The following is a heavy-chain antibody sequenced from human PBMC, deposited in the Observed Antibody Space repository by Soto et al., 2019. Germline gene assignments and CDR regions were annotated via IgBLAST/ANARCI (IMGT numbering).Heavy chain of an antibody. CDR1: VYTFTSYY. J-gene: IGHJ4*02. Sequence: SVKVSCKASVYTFTSYYMHWVRQAPGQGLEWMGIIYPSGGSTRNAQKFQGRVTMTRDTSTSTVYMELSSLRSEDTAVYYCARDFSGPMDYWGRGTLVTTSS. CDR3: ARDFSGPMDY. V-gene: IGHV1-46*01. D-gene: IGHD3-10*01. CDR2: IYPSGGST.